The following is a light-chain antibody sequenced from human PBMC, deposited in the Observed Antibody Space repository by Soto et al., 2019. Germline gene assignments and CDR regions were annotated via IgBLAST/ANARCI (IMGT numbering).Light chain of an antibody. CDR3: SSYRRSSTLYV. CDR2: DVS. CDR1: SIDVGGYNY. J-gene: IGLJ1*01. V-gene: IGLV2-14*01. Sequence: SAQTQPASVSGSPGQSITISCTGTSIDVGGYNYVSWYQQHPGKAPKLMIYDVSNRPSGVSSRFSGSKSGNTASLTISGLQAEDAADYYCSSYRRSSTLYVFGTGTKVPVL.